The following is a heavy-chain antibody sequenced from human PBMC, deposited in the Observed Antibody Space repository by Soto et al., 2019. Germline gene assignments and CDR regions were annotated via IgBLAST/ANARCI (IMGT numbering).Heavy chain of an antibody. J-gene: IGHJ5*02. CDR1: GGSISSSSYY. CDR2: IYYSGST. Sequence: QLQLQESGPGLVKPSETLSLTCTVSGGSISSSSYYWGWIRQPPGKGLEWIGSIYYSGSTYYNPSLKSRVTISVDTSKNQFSLKLSSVTAADTAVYYCARQPSFEYCGGDCYLNPGWFDPWGQGTLVTVSS. V-gene: IGHV4-39*01. D-gene: IGHD2-21*02. CDR3: ARQPSFEYCGGDCYLNPGWFDP.